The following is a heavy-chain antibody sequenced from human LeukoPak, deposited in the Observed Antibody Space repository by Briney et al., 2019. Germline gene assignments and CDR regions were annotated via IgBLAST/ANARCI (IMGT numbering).Heavy chain of an antibody. J-gene: IGHJ4*02. D-gene: IGHD2-15*01. V-gene: IGHV3-23*01. Sequence: GGSLRLSCTASGFTFKNYAINWVRQAPGKGLEWVSRISGSGTTTDYADSVKGRFTVSRDNSKNTVYLQMNSLRAEDTAIYYCAKDSDISAFFDYWGQGTPVTVSS. CDR2: ISGSGTTT. CDR1: GFTFKNYA. CDR3: AKDSDISAFFDY.